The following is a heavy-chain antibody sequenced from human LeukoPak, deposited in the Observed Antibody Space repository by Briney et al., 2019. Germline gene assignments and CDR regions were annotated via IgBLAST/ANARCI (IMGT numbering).Heavy chain of an antibody. V-gene: IGHV1-69*13. CDR3: ATGRRIGGYMDV. CDR2: TTPIFGAA. J-gene: IGHJ6*03. D-gene: IGHD1-26*01. Sequence: GASVKVSCKASGGTFSSYPFTWVRQAPGQGLEWMGETTPIFGAANYAQTFQGRVTITADESTSTVFMELSSLRSDDTAFYYCATGRRIGGYMDVWGKGTTVTVSS. CDR1: GGTFSSYP.